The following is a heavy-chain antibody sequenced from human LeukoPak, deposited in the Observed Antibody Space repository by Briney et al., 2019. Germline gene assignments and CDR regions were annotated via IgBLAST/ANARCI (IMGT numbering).Heavy chain of an antibody. Sequence: SETLSLTCTVSGGSLSSYYWSCIRQPPGKGVEGIGYIYYSGSTNYNPSLKSRVTISVDTSKNQFSLKLSSVTAADTAVYYCARDRWGYSSTSPYYYYYMDVWGKGTTVTVSS. J-gene: IGHJ6*03. CDR2: IYYSGST. CDR3: ARDRWGYSSTSPYYYYYMDV. V-gene: IGHV4-59*01. D-gene: IGHD2-2*01. CDR1: GGSLSSYY.